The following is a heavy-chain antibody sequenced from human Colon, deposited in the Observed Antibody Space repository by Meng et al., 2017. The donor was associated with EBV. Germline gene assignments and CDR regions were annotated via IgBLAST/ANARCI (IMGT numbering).Heavy chain of an antibody. V-gene: IGHV4-4*02. CDR2: IYHSGST. CDR3: ARGGYYSFDY. J-gene: IGHJ4*02. CDR1: GGSISSVYW. Sequence: QVRLPASGPGLVKPSETLSRTCAVSGGSISSVYWWTWVRQSPGKGLEWIGEIYHSGSTNYNPSLKSRVTISVDKSKNQFSLKLTSVTAADTAVYYCARGGYYSFDYWGQRTLVTVSS. D-gene: IGHD5-18*01.